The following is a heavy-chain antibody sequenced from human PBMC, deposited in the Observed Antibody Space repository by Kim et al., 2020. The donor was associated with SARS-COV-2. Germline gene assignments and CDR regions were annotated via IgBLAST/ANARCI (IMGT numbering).Heavy chain of an antibody. CDR3: ARLPWSFWDLDS. J-gene: IGHJ4*02. V-gene: IGHV4-39*01. D-gene: IGHD3-16*01. Sequence: SETLSLTCSVSGGSISGSNYFWAWIRQPPGKGLEFLGYTYFSGRTQYSPSLRSRLTISVDKSQKQFSLSLSSVTAADTAVYWCARLPWSFWDLDSWGQGTLVIVSS. CDR1: GGSISGSNYF. CDR2: TYFSGRT.